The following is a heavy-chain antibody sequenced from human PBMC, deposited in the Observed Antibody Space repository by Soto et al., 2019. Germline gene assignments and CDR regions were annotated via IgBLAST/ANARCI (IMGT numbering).Heavy chain of an antibody. CDR1: GGSISSGGYY. V-gene: IGHV4-31*03. J-gene: IGHJ4*02. D-gene: IGHD1-26*01. CDR3: AKFILGAGPYYVLY. CDR2: IYYSGST. Sequence: TLSLTCTVSGGSISSGGYYWSWIRQHPGKGLEWIGYIYYSGSTYYNPSLKSRVSISGDTSKSQLSLKLSSVTAADTAVYYCAKFILGAGPYYVLYWCPTTL.